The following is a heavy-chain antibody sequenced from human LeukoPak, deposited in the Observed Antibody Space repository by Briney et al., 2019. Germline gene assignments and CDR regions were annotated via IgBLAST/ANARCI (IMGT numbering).Heavy chain of an antibody. CDR3: AKGGASRHFDY. V-gene: IGHV3-23*01. Sequence: GGSLRLSCAASGFTFSTYPMSWVRQAPGKGLEWVSSISAYGSDTFHADSVEGRFTISRDNSKNTLSLQMNSLIADDTAVYYCAKGGASRHFDYWGQGTLVTVSS. CDR2: ISAYGSDT. D-gene: IGHD3-16*01. CDR1: GFTFSTYP. J-gene: IGHJ4*02.